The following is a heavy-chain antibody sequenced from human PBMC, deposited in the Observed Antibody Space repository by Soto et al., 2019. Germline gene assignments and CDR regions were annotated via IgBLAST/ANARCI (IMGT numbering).Heavy chain of an antibody. V-gene: IGHV1-69*01. CDR3: ARDPRGIQLHDDDWFDP. D-gene: IGHD5-18*01. CDR2: VIPIFGTA. Sequence: GXSVKVSCKASGGTFSSYAISWVREAPVQGLEWMGGVIPIFGTANYAQKFQGRVTITADESTSTAYMELSRLRSEDTAVYYCARDPRGIQLHDDDWFDPWGQGTLVTVSS. CDR1: GGTFSSYA. J-gene: IGHJ5*02.